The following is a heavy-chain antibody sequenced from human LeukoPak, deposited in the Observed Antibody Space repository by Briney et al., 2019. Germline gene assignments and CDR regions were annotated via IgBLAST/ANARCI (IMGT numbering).Heavy chain of an antibody. Sequence: GGSLRLSCAASGFTFSSYAMSWVRQAPGKGLEWVSAISGSGGSTHYADSVKGRFTISRDNSKNTLYLQMNSLRAEDTAVYYCARGERLLSFLKWGQGTLVTVSS. CDR2: ISGSGGST. CDR3: ARGERLLSFLK. D-gene: IGHD3-3*01. J-gene: IGHJ4*02. V-gene: IGHV3-23*01. CDR1: GFTFSSYA.